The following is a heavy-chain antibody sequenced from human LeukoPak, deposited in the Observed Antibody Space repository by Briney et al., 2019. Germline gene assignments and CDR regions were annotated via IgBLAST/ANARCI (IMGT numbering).Heavy chain of an antibody. Sequence: ASVKVSCKASGYTFTGYYMHWVRQAPGQGLEWMGWINPNSGGTNYAQKFRGRVTMTRDTSISTAYMELSRLRSDDTAVYYCARMLSIVGATGFDYWGQGTLVTVSS. J-gene: IGHJ4*02. D-gene: IGHD1-26*01. CDR3: ARMLSIVGATGFDY. V-gene: IGHV1-2*02. CDR2: INPNSGGT. CDR1: GYTFTGYY.